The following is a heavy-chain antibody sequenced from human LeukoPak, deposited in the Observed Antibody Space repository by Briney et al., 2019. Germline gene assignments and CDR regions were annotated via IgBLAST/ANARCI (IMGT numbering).Heavy chain of an antibody. Sequence: GASVKVSCKASGYTFTTFTIPWVGQAAGQRLEWMGWINAGNGNTKYSQEFQDRVTITRDTSASTAYMDLSSLRSEDMAVYYWARARYETRVWPKSRYDYYHYMDVWGKGTTVTVSS. D-gene: IGHD3-3*01. J-gene: IGHJ6*03. V-gene: IGHV1-3*03. CDR3: ARARYETRVWPKSRYDYYHYMDV. CDR1: GYTFTTFT. CDR2: INAGNGNT.